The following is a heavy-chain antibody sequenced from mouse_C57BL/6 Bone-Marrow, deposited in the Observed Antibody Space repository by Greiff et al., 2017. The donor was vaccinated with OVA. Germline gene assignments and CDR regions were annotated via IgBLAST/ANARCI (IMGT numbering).Heavy chain of an antibody. CDR2: ICSGGSR. J-gene: IGHJ1*03. V-gene: IGHV2-5*01. CDR3: AKNGHFDV. Sequence: QVQLKESGPGLVQPSQSLSITCTASGFSLTSYCVHWVRQSPGKGLEWLGVICSGGSRDYNAAFISRLSTSTDNTKTQVFFIMHRLQADDTAIYYCAKNGHFDVWGTGTTVTVSS. CDR1: GFSLTSYC.